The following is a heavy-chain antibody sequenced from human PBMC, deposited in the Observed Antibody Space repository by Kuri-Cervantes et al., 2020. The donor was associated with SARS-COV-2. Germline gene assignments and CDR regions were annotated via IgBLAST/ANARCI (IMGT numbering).Heavy chain of an antibody. V-gene: IGHV1-46*01. CDR3: ARTRIAAAGTDAFDI. D-gene: IGHD6-13*01. CDR2: INPSGGST. Sequence: ASVKVSCKASGYTFTSYYMHWVRQAPGQGLEWMGIINPSGGSTSYAQKFQGRVTVTRDTSTSTVYMELSSPRSEDTAVYYCARTRIAAAGTDAFDIWGQGTMVAVSS. CDR1: GYTFTSYY. J-gene: IGHJ3*02.